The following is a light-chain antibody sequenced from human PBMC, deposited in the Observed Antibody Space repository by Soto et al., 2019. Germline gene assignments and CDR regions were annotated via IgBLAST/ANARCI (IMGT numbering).Light chain of an antibody. CDR2: NAS. CDR1: QSVSTW. Sequence: DIQMTQSPSTLSASVGDRVTITCRASQSVSTWLAWYQQQPGKAPHLLLFNASTLEGGVTSRFSGSGSGTKFTLTITSRQQDDFATDYCQQYYVNSPCTFGQGTKVEIK. CDR3: QQYYVNSPCT. J-gene: IGKJ1*01. V-gene: IGKV1-5*03.